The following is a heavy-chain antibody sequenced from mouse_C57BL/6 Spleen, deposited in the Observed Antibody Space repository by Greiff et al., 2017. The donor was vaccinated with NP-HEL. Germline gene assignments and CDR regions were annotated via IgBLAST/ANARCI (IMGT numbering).Heavy chain of an antibody. D-gene: IGHD1-1*01. CDR3: ARDYYEGAMDY. V-gene: IGHV5-12*01. CDR1: GFTFSDYY. J-gene: IGHJ4*01. Sequence: EVHLVESGGGLVQPGGSLKLSCAASGFTFSDYYMYWVRQTPEKRLEWVAYISNGGGSTYYPDTVKGRFTISRDNAKNTLYLQMSRLKSEDTAMYYCARDYYEGAMDYWGQGTSVTVSS. CDR2: ISNGGGST.